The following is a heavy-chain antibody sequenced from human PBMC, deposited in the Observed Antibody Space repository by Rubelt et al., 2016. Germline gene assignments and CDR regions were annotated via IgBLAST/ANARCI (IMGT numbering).Heavy chain of an antibody. J-gene: IGHJ4*02. V-gene: IGHV7-4-1*02. CDR3: ARHEWNYAADS. CDR1: GGTFTRYA. Sequence: QVQLVQSGAEVKKPGSSVKVSCKTSGGTFTRYAMNWMRQAPGQGLEWMGWINTNSGNPTYAQGFIGRFVFSLDTSVSTAYLQISSLKAEDTAVYYCARHEWNYAADSWGQGTLVTVSS. D-gene: IGHD1-7*01. CDR2: INTNSGNP.